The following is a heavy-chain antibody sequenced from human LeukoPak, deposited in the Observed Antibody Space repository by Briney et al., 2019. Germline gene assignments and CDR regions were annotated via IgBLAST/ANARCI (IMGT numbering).Heavy chain of an antibody. CDR1: GGSFSGYY. V-gene: IGHV4-34*01. D-gene: IGHD3-10*01. J-gene: IGHJ6*04. Sequence: SETLSLTCAVCGGSFSGYYWSWIRQPPGKGLEWIGEINHSGSTNYNPSLKSRVTISVDTSKNQFSLKLSSVTAADTAVYYCAKWGGSGSSYYYYYYGMNVWGKGTTVTVSS. CDR2: INHSGST. CDR3: AKWGGSGSSYYYYYYGMNV.